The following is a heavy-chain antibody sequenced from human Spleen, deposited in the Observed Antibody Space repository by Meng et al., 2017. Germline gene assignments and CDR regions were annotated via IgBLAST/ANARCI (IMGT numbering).Heavy chain of an antibody. Sequence: SGSTLVKPTQTLTRTCTFSGFSLSTSGVGVGWIRQPPGKALEWLALIYWDDDKRYSPSLKSRLTTTKDTSKNQVVLTMTNMDPVDTATYYCAHSRITIFGVARGAFDIWGQGTMVTVSS. D-gene: IGHD3-3*01. J-gene: IGHJ3*02. CDR1: GFSLSTSGVG. CDR2: IYWDDDK. CDR3: AHSRITIFGVARGAFDI. V-gene: IGHV2-5*02.